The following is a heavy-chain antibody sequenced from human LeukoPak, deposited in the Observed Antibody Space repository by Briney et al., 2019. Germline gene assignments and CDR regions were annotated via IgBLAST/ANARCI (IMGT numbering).Heavy chain of an antibody. D-gene: IGHD4-23*01. Sequence: SETLSLTCTVSGGSISSYCWSWIRQPPGKGLEWIGYIFYSGSTNYNPSLKSRVTISVDTSKNQFSLKLSSVTAADTAVYYCARGAGLVTRDYYFDYWGQGTLVTVSS. CDR3: ARGAGLVTRDYYFDY. J-gene: IGHJ4*02. V-gene: IGHV4-59*01. CDR1: GGSISSYC. CDR2: IFYSGST.